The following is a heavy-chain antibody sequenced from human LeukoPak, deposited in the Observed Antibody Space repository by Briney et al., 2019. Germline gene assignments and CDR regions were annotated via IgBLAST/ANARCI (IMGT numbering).Heavy chain of an antibody. D-gene: IGHD3-10*01. CDR2: IYHSGST. J-gene: IGHJ4*02. Sequence: SETLSLTCTVSGYSISSGYYWGWIRQPPGKGLEWIGSIYHSGSTYYNPSLKSRVTISVDTSKNQFSLKLRSVTAADTAVYYCARFAYGSDGYWGQGTLVTVSS. V-gene: IGHV4-38-2*02. CDR3: ARFAYGSDGY. CDR1: GYSISSGYY.